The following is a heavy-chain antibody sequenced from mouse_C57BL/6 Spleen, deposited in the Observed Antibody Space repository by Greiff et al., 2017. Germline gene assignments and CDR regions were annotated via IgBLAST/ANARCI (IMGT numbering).Heavy chain of an antibody. CDR2: IDPEDGDT. V-gene: IGHV14-1*01. J-gene: IGHJ3*01. CDR1: GFNIKDYY. D-gene: IGHD1-1*01. CDR3: TPVYYGSSWGFAY. Sequence: DVHLVESGAELVRPGASVKLSCTASGFNIKDYYMHWVKQRPEQGLEWIGRIDPEDGDTEYAPKFQGKATMTADTSSNTAHLQLSSLTSEDTAVYYCTPVYYGSSWGFAYWGQGTLVTVSA.